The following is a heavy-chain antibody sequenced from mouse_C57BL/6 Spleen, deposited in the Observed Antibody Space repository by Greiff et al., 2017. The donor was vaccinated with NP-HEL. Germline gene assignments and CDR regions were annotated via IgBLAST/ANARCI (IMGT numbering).Heavy chain of an antibody. J-gene: IGHJ2*01. CDR3: ARHSYFDY. CDR2: IHPNSGST. Sequence: QVQLQQPGAELVKPGASVKLSCKASGYTFTSYWMHWVKQRPGQGLEWIGMIHPNSGSTNYNEKFKSKEKLTVDKSTSTAYMQLSSLTSEDSAVYYCARHSYFDYWGQGTTLTVSS. CDR1: GYTFTSYW. V-gene: IGHV1-64*01.